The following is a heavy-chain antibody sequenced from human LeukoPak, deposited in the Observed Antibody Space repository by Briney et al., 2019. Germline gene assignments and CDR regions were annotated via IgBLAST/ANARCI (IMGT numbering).Heavy chain of an antibody. D-gene: IGHD4/OR15-4a*01. Sequence: GGSLRLSCAASGFTFNVLWLTWVRQAPGKGLEWVAYIQYDGSNEQYAHSVKGRFRISRDSSKNILYLQMNSLRAEDTAVYYCARRAGAYSHPYDYWGQGTLVTVSS. CDR3: ARRAGAYSHPYDY. J-gene: IGHJ4*02. CDR1: GFTFNVLW. V-gene: IGHV3-30*03. CDR2: IQYDGSNE.